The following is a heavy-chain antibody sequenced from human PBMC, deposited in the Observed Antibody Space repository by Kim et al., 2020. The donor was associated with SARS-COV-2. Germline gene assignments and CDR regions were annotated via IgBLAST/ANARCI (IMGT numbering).Heavy chain of an antibody. V-gene: IGHV3-23*01. CDR3: ANRLYSSSRDY. Sequence: YYADSVKGRFTISRDNSKNTLYLQMNSLRAEDTAVYYCANRLYSSSRDYWGQGTLVTVSS. D-gene: IGHD6-13*01. J-gene: IGHJ4*02.